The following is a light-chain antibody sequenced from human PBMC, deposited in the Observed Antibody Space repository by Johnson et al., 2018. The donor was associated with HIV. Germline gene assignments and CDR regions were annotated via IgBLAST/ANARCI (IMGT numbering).Light chain of an antibody. J-gene: IGLJ1*01. V-gene: IGLV1-51*01. CDR1: SSNIVNNY. CDR2: DNN. Sequence: QSVLTQPPSVSAAPGQKVTISCSGSSSNIVNNYVSWYQQLPGTAPKLLIYDNNKRPSGIPDRFSGSKSGTSATLAITGLQTWDEADYYCGTWDSSLGKVFGTGTKVTVL. CDR3: GTWDSSLGKV.